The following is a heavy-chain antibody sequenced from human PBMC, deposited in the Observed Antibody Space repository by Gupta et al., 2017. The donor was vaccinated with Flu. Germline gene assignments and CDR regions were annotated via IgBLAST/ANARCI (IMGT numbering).Heavy chain of an antibody. CDR1: GFTFSDYA. D-gene: IGHD3-10*01. Sequence: QVHLVESGGGVVQPGRSLRLSCAASGFTFSDYAMHWVRQAPGKGLELVAVFSYDGYNKYYADSVKGRFTISRDNSKNTLYLQMNSLRVEDTAVYYCAKAKDGGYYYYYMDVWGKGTTVTVSS. CDR3: AKAKDGGYYYYYMDV. CDR2: FSYDGYNK. V-gene: IGHV3-30*18. J-gene: IGHJ6*03.